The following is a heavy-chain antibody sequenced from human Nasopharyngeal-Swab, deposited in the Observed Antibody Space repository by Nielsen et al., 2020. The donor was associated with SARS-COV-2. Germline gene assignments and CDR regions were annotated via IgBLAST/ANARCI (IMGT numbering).Heavy chain of an antibody. CDR1: GGSFSSYY. CDR3: ARDGLGWYDSSGYYFHYYGMDV. J-gene: IGHJ6*02. CDR2: IYTSGST. Sequence: SETLSLTCAVYGGSFSSYYWSWIRQPAGKGLEWIGRIYTSGSTNYNPSLKSRVTMSVDTSKNQFSLKLSSVTAADTAVYYCARDGLGWYDSSGYYFHYYGMDVWGQGTTVTVSS. D-gene: IGHD3-22*01. V-gene: IGHV4-4*07.